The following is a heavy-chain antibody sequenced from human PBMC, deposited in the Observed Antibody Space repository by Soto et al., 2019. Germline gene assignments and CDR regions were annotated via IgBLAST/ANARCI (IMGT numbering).Heavy chain of an antibody. CDR3: ARPHGYSYGYGY. D-gene: IGHD5-18*01. J-gene: IGHJ4*02. Sequence: GESLKICWKGSGYSFTSYWISWVRQMPGKGLEWMGRIDPSDSYTNYSPSFQGHVTISADKSISTAYLQWSSLKASDTAMYYCARPHGYSYGYGYWGQGTLVTVS. V-gene: IGHV5-10-1*01. CDR2: IDPSDSYT. CDR1: GYSFTSYW.